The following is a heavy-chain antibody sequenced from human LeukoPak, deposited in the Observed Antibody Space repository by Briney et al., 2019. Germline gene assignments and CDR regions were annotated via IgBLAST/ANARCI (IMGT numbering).Heavy chain of an antibody. Sequence: GGSLRLSCAASGFTFSSYSMNWVRQAPGKGLEWVSSISSSSYIYYADSVKGRFTISRDNAKNSLYLQMNSLRAEDTAVYYCARVAPGYCSSTSCYPIWAFDIWGQGTMVTVSS. J-gene: IGHJ3*02. V-gene: IGHV3-21*01. D-gene: IGHD2-2*01. CDR1: GFTFSSYS. CDR3: ARVAPGYCSSTSCYPIWAFDI. CDR2: ISSSSYI.